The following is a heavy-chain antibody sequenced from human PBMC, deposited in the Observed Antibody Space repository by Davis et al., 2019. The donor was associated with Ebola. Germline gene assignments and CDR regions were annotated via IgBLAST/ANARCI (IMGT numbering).Heavy chain of an antibody. Sequence: GESLKISCAASGFAFSNFAMHWVRQAPGKGLEWVSGISGSGGRTDYADSVKGRFTISRDNSKNTLHLQMNSLRAEDTAVYYCAKEGYCSSSSCYRGAGMDVWGQGTTVTVSS. CDR3: AKEGYCSSSSCYRGAGMDV. V-gene: IGHV3-23*01. D-gene: IGHD2-2*01. J-gene: IGHJ6*02. CDR2: ISGSGGRT. CDR1: GFAFSNFA.